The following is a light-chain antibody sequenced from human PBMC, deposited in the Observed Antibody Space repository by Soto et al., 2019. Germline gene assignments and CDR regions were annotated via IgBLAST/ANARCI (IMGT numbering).Light chain of an antibody. CDR3: MQGTHWPTT. CDR2: KVS. J-gene: IGKJ5*01. V-gene: IGKV2-30*02. CDR1: QRLVHSDGIAY. Sequence: DVVMTQSPLSLPVTLGQPASISCRSNQRLVHSDGIAYFSWFQQRPGRSPRRLIYKVSNRDSGVPARFSGSGSGTDFALKISRVEAEDVGVYYCMQGTHWPTTFGQGTRLEI.